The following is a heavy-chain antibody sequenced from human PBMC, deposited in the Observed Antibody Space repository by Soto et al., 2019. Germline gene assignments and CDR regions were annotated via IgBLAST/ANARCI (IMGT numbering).Heavy chain of an antibody. J-gene: IGHJ6*02. D-gene: IGHD2-2*01. CDR2: IIPIFGTA. V-gene: IGHV1-69*06. Sequence: ASVKVSCKASGGTFSSYAISWVRQAPGQGLEWMGGIIPIFGTANYAQKFQGRVTITADKSTSTAYMELSSLRSEDTAVYYCARDTVVVPAAKDYYYYYGMDVWGQGXTVTVSS. CDR1: GGTFSSYA. CDR3: ARDTVVVPAAKDYYYYYGMDV.